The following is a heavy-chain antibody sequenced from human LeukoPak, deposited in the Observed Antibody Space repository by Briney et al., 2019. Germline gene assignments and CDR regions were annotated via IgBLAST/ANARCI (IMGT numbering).Heavy chain of an antibody. CDR2: INPSGGST. Sequence: ASVKVSCKASGYTFTSYYMHWVRQAPGQGLEWMGIINPSGGSTTYAQKFQGRVTMTRDTSTSTVYMELSSLRSEDTAVYFCATLKDIVVTAVGTGTNHYWGQGTLVTVSS. V-gene: IGHV1-46*01. D-gene: IGHD2-15*01. J-gene: IGHJ4*02. CDR1: GYTFTSYY. CDR3: ATLKDIVVTAVGTGTNHY.